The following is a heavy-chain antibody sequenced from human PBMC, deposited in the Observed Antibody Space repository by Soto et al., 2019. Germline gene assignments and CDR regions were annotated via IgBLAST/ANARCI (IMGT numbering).Heavy chain of an antibody. CDR2: IYYGGNT. D-gene: IGHD3-10*01. CDR1: GVSITSGDYY. V-gene: IGHV4-30-4*01. CDR3: ARLGYYYQSLDP. J-gene: IGHJ5*02. Sequence: SETLSLTCTVSGVSITSGDYYWNWIRQPPGKGLEWIGSIYYGGNTYYNPSLKSRVTISLDTSTNQFSLRLASVTASDTAVYYCARLGYYYQSLDPWGQGTLVTVSS.